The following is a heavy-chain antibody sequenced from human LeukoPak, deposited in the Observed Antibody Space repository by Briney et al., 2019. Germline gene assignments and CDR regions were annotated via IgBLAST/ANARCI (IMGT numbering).Heavy chain of an antibody. CDR2: ISSSSSYI. D-gene: IGHD3-3*01. J-gene: IGHJ4*02. V-gene: IGHV3-21*01. CDR3: ARWGREWLFYYFDY. CDR1: GFTFGSYG. Sequence: GGSLRLSCAASGFTFGSYGMTWVRQAPGKGLEWVSSISSSSSYIYYADSVKGRFTISRDNAKNSLYLQMNSLRAEDTAVYYCARWGREWLFYYFDYWGQGTLVTVSS.